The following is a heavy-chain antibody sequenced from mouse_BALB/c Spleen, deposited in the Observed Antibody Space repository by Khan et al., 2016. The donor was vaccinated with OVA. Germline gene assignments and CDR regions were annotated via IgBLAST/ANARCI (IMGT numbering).Heavy chain of an antibody. Sequence: QVQLKQSGPGLVAPSQNLSITCTVSGFSLTDYGVNWVRQPPGKGLEWLGMIWGDGSTDYNSALKSRLSISKDNYTSQAFLKMNSLQTDDTASFYCARYLRLGGFAYWGQGTLVTVSA. CDR2: IWGDGST. D-gene: IGHD1-2*01. J-gene: IGHJ3*01. CDR1: GFSLTDYG. V-gene: IGHV2-6-7*01. CDR3: ARYLRLGGFAY.